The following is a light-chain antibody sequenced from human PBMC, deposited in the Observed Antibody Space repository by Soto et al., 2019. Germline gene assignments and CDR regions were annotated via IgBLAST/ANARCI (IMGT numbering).Light chain of an antibody. CDR2: GVS. J-gene: IGLJ2*01. CDR3: CSYAGSSTVI. V-gene: IGLV2-23*02. CDR1: SSDVGSYKL. Sequence: QSALTQPASVSGSPGQSITLSCTGTSSDVGSYKLVSWYQQYPGKAPKLMIYGVSKRSSGVSNRFSGFKSGNTASLTISGLQAEDEADYYCCSYAGSSTVIFGGGTKLTVL.